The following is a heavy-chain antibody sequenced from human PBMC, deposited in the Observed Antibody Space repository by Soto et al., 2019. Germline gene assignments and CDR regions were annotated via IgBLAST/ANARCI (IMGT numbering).Heavy chain of an antibody. V-gene: IGHV3-23*01. J-gene: IGHJ4*02. Sequence: LRLSCAASGFTFSTYDMSWVRQAPWKGLEWVSTINGGGRNADYADSVKGRFTISRDNSKNTLYLQMNSLIVEDTAVYYCAYRTGFDYWGQGALVTVSS. CDR1: GFTFSTYD. CDR2: INGGGRNA. CDR3: AYRTGFDY.